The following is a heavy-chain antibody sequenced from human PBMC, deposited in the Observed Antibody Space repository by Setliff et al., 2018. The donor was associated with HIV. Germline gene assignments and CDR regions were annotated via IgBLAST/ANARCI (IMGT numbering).Heavy chain of an antibody. CDR3: ARRSIAVREAQFDP. CDR1: GGSFSGHS. Sequence: KPSETLSLTCAVYGGSFSGHSWTWIRQPPGKGLEWIGEINRSGSANYNRSLKSRVTMSVDTSKRQFSLKLDSVTAADTAIYYCARRSIAVREAQFDPWGQGTQVTVSS. D-gene: IGHD6-6*01. V-gene: IGHV4-34*01. CDR2: INRSGSA. J-gene: IGHJ5*02.